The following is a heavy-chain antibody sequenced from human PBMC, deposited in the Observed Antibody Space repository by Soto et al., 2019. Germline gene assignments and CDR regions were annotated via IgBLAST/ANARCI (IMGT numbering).Heavy chain of an antibody. CDR2: ISFDGIQK. D-gene: IGHD1-1*01. CDR3: AKDVWNDVPATDGFDQ. V-gene: IGHV3-30*18. Sequence: GGSLRLSCAASGFTFRRHGMHWVRQAPGKGREWLTIISFDGIQKFYTESVKGRFTITRDNSKNMVILQMNSLRAEDTAVYYCAKDVWNDVPATDGFDQGGQGTIVTVSS. J-gene: IGHJ3*01. CDR1: GFTFRRHG.